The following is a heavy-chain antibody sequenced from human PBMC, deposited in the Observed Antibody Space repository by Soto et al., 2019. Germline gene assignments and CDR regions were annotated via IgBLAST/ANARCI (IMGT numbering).Heavy chain of an antibody. D-gene: IGHD3-10*01. V-gene: IGHV3-48*02. CDR3: ARAVTWGLDV. CDR2: ISRSSTGI. J-gene: IGHJ6*01. CDR1: GFTFSLYS. Sequence: EVQLVESGGGLVQPGGSLRLSCAASGFTFSLYSMSWVRQAPGKGLEWVSYISRSSTGIHYADSVKGRFTISRDDVTNSMQLKMNSPRDGDTAVYYCARAVTWGLDVWGQGTSVSISP.